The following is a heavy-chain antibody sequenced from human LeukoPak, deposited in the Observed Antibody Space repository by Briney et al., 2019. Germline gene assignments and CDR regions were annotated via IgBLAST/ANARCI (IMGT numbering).Heavy chain of an antibody. CDR3: ASGDSRYCSGGSCYLLGY. J-gene: IGHJ4*02. V-gene: IGHV4-30-2*01. CDR2: IYHSGST. D-gene: IGHD2-15*01. CDR1: GGSISSGGYS. Sequence: SQTLSLTCAVSGGSISSGGYSWSWIQQPPGKGLEWIGYIYHSGSTYYNPSLKSRVTISVDRSKNQFSPKLSSVTAADTAVYYCASGDSRYCSGGSCYLLGYWGQGTLVTVSS.